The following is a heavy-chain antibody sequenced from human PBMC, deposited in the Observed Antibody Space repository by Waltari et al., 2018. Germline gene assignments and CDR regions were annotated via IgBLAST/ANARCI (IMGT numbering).Heavy chain of an antibody. CDR3: ARGGGGDWEWFDP. Sequence: QVQLQESGPGLVKPSETLSLICSVSGGSISSYYWSWLRQPPGKGLDWIGYIYYTGSNNFNPSLKSRVTMSVDTSKNQFSLKLSSVTAADTAFYYCARGGGGDWEWFDPWGQGTLVTVSS. D-gene: IGHD2-21*02. J-gene: IGHJ5*02. V-gene: IGHV4-59*01. CDR2: IYYTGSN. CDR1: GGSISSYY.